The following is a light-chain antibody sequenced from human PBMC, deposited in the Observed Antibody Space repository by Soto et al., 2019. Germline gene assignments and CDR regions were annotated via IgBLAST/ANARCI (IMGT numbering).Light chain of an antibody. V-gene: IGLV1-40*01. Sequence: QSVRTQPPSVSGAPGQRVTISCTGSSSNIGAGHDVHWYQQLPGTAPKLLIYGNSNRPSGVPDRFSGSKSGTSASLAITGLQAEDEADYHCQSYDSSLSGVVFGGGTQLTVL. J-gene: IGLJ2*01. CDR2: GNS. CDR1: SSNIGAGHD. CDR3: QSYDSSLSGVV.